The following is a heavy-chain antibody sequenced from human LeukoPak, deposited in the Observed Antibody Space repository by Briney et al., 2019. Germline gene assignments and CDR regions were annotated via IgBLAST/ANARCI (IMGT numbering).Heavy chain of an antibody. Sequence: PGGSLSLSCAASGFTFSNYAMSWVRQAPGKGLEWVSVISGSGSTTDYADSVMGRFTISRDNSKNTLYLQLDSLRAEDTAVYFCAKGLWGAYYYGMDVWGQGTTVTVSS. CDR3: AKGLWGAYYYGMDV. V-gene: IGHV3-23*01. D-gene: IGHD3-16*01. CDR1: GFTFSNYA. CDR2: ISGSGSTT. J-gene: IGHJ6*02.